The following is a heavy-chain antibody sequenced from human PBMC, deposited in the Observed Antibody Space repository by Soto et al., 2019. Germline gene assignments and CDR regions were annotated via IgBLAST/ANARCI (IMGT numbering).Heavy chain of an antibody. D-gene: IGHD3-22*01. V-gene: IGHV1-18*04. CDR1: GYTFTSYG. J-gene: IGHJ3*02. CDR2: ISAYNGNT. CDR3: ARVGYYYDSSGIPGAFDI. Sequence: ASVKVSCKASGYTFTSYGISWVRQAPGQGLEWMGWISAYNGNTNYAQKLQGRVNMTTDTSTSTAYMELTSLRSDDTAVYYCARVGYYYDSSGIPGAFDIWGQGTMVTVS.